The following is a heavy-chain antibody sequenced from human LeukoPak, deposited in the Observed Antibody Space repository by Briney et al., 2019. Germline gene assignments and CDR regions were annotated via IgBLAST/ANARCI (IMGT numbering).Heavy chain of an antibody. J-gene: IGHJ4*02. Sequence: GGSLRLSCAVSGITLSNYGISWVRQTPGKGLEWVAGISDSGGRTNYADSVKGRFTISRDNPKNTLYLQMNSLRAEDTVVYFCAKRGVVIRVILVGFHKEAQYFDSWGQGALVTVSS. CDR1: GITLSNYG. V-gene: IGHV3-23*01. CDR2: ISDSGGRT. D-gene: IGHD3-22*01. CDR3: AKRGVVIRVILVGFHKEAQYFDS.